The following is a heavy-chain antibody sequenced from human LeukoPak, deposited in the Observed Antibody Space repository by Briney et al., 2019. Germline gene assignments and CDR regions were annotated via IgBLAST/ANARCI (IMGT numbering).Heavy chain of an antibody. V-gene: IGHV3-66*01. CDR3: VRDAY. CDR1: GFTVSYNY. J-gene: IGHJ4*02. CDR2: IYSGDSI. Sequence: GGSLRLSCAASGFTVSYNYMSWVRQAPGKGLEWVSVIYSGDSIYYADSVKGRFTISRDNSKNALYLQMNSLRDEDTAVYYCVRDAYWGQGTLVTVSS.